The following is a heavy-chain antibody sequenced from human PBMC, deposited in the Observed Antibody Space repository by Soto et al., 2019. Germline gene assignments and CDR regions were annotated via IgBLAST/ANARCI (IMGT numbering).Heavy chain of an antibody. CDR3: ARDYGSGSHYLDY. J-gene: IGHJ4*02. V-gene: IGHV4-59*01. CDR2: IYYSGST. CDR1: GVSISSYY. Sequence: PSETLSLTCTVSGVSISSYYWSWIRQPPGKGLEWIGYIYYSGSTNYNPSLKSRVTISVDASKNQFSLKLSSVTAADTAVYYCARDYGSGSHYLDYWGQGTLVTVSS. D-gene: IGHD3-10*01.